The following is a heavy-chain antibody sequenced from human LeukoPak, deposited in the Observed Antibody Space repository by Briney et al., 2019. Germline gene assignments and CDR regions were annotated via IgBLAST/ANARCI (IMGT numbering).Heavy chain of an antibody. CDR1: GDSVSSNSAA. D-gene: IGHD3-10*01. Sequence: SQTLSLTCAISGDSVSSNSAAWDWIRQSPSRGLEWLGRTYYRSKWYTEYAVSVKSRITIHPDTSKNQFSLQLSSVNPEHTAVCYCARLGSGSNYWGQGTLVTVSS. CDR3: ARLGSGSNY. CDR2: TYYRSKWYT. V-gene: IGHV6-1*01. J-gene: IGHJ4*02.